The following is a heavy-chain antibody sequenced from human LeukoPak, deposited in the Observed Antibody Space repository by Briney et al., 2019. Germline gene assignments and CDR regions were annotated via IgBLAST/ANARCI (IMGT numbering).Heavy chain of an antibody. CDR2: ISSSYNYT. Sequence: GGSLRLSCAASGFTFSTYSMNWVRQAPGKGLEWVSSISSSYNYTYYAESLKGRLTISGDNAKNALYLQMSSLRAEDTAVYYCARADGGDIDYWGQGTLVTVSS. CDR3: ARADGGDIDY. V-gene: IGHV3-21*01. J-gene: IGHJ4*02. CDR1: GFTFSTYS. D-gene: IGHD2-21*02.